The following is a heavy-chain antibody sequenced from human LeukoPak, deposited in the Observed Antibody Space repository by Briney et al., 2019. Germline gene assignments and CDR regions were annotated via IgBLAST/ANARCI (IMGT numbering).Heavy chain of an antibody. J-gene: IGHJ6*02. CDR1: GYTFTSYG. CDR3: AREKNDFWSGRYYYYGMDV. D-gene: IGHD3-3*01. CDR2: ISAYNGNT. V-gene: IGHV1-18*01. Sequence: ASVKVSCKAPGYTFTSYGISWVRQAPGQGLEWMGWISAYNGNTNYAQKLQGRVTMTTDTSTSTAYMELRSLRSDDTAVYYCAREKNDFWSGRYYYYGMDVWGQGTTVTVSS.